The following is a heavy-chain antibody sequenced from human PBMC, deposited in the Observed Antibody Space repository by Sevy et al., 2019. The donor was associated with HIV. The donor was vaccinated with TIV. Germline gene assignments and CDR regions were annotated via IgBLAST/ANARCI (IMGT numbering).Heavy chain of an antibody. D-gene: IGHD3-9*01. CDR3: AKDGAPYFDWFYFDY. V-gene: IGHV3-30*18. CDR1: GFTFSSYG. J-gene: IGHJ4*02. Sequence: GGSLRLSCAASGFTFSSYGMHWVRQAPGKGLEWVAVISYDGSNKYYADSVKGRFTISRDNSKNKLYLQMNSLRAEDTAVYYCAKDGAPYFDWFYFDYWGQGTLVTVSS. CDR2: ISYDGSNK.